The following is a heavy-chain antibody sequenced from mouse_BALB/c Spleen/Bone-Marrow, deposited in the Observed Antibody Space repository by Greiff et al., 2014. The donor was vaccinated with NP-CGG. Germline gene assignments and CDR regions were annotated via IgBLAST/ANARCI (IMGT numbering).Heavy chain of an antibody. J-gene: IGHJ2*01. CDR2: IWSGGST. D-gene: IGHD3-1*01. CDR3: ARNHRGYYFDY. CDR1: GFSLTTYG. Sequence: VQLQQSGPGLVQPSQSLSITCTVSGFSLTTYGVHWVRQSPGEGLEWLGVIWSGGSTDYNAAFISRLSISKDNSKSQVFFKMNSLQANDTAIYYCARNHRGYYFDYWGQGTTLTVSS. V-gene: IGHV2-2*02.